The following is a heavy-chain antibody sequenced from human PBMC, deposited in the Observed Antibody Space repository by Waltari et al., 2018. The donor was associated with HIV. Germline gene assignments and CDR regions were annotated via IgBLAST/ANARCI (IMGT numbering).Heavy chain of an antibody. CDR3: ARPRGYNYGYTGFDS. CDR1: EFTFSDYW. J-gene: IGHJ4*02. V-gene: IGHV3-74*01. CDR2: INSDGSST. Sequence: EVQLVESGGGLVQPGGSLRLSCAASEFTFSDYWMHWVRPGPGKGRVWVSSINSDGSSTSYADSVKGRFTISRDNAKNTLYLQMYSLRAEDTAVYYCARPRGYNYGYTGFDSWGRGTLVTVSS. D-gene: IGHD5-18*01.